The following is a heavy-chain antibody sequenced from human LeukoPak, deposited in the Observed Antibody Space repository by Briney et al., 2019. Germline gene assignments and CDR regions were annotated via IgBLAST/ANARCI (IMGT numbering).Heavy chain of an antibody. CDR1: GGSISSGGYY. J-gene: IGHJ6*02. CDR3: ARMATYYYDSSGYPNYYYGMDV. CDR2: IYYSGST. D-gene: IGHD3-22*01. Sequence: PSETLSLTCTVSGGSISSGGYYWSWIRQHPGKGLEWIGYIYYSGSTYYNPSLKSRVTISVDTSKNQFSLKLSSVTAADTAVYYCARMATYYYDSSGYPNYYYGMDVWGQGTTVTVSS. V-gene: IGHV4-31*03.